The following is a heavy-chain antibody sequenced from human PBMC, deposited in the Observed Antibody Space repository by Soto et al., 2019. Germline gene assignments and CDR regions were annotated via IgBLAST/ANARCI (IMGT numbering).Heavy chain of an antibody. Sequence: QVQLQESGPGLVRPSETLSLTCTVSGGSVTIGRYYWHWIRQPPGKGLEWIGYMFYTGSTTYNASLKSRLTISMGTSTNQFSLKLTSVAAADSALYYCARALRSDAVDIWGQGAMATVSS. CDR2: MFYTGST. CDR3: ARALRSDAVDI. D-gene: IGHD3-3*02. CDR1: GGSVTIGRYY. J-gene: IGHJ3*02. V-gene: IGHV4-61*01.